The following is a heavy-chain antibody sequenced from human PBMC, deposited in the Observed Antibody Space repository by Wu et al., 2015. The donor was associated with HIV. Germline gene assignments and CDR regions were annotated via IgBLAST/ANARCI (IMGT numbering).Heavy chain of an antibody. CDR2: ISANNGNT. V-gene: IGHV1-18*01. D-gene: IGHD5-18*01. Sequence: QAHLVQSGPEVRVPGASVKVSCKASGYSFNTYGINWVRQASGQGLEWMGWISANNGNTESTQRLQGRVTMTTDTSTSTAYLEVKSLRSDDTAVYYCARGGYKYGTHLQLWGQGTLVIVSS. CDR1: GYSFNTYG. CDR3: ARGGYKYGTHLQL. J-gene: IGHJ1*01.